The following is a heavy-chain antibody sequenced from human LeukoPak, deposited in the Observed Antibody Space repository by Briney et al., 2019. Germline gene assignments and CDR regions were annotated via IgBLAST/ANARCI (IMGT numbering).Heavy chain of an antibody. J-gene: IGHJ5*02. CDR2: MNPDSGNT. V-gene: IGHV1-8*01. Sequence: ASVKVSCKASGYTFTIYDINWVRQAAGQGLEWRGWMNPDSGNTDFAQKFQGRGTMTRNTSISTAYMELSSLTSEDTAVYYCAVHLPGDYLDPWGQGTLVTVSS. CDR1: GYTFTIYD. CDR3: AVHLPGDYLDP. D-gene: IGHD4-17*01.